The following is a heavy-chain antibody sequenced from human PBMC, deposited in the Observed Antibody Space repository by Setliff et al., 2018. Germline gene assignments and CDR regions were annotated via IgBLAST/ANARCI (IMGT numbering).Heavy chain of an antibody. CDR2: INTYNGVT. J-gene: IGHJ4*02. CDR3: ARDAHDYDSSENPIVDY. D-gene: IGHD3-22*01. V-gene: IGHV1-18*01. CDR1: GYTFTSYG. Sequence: ASVKVSCKASGYTFTSYGISWVRQAPGRGLEWMAYINTYNGVTYYAQKFQGRVTMTTDTSTSTASMELGSLRSDDTAMYYCARDAHDYDSSENPIVDYWGQGTLVTVSS.